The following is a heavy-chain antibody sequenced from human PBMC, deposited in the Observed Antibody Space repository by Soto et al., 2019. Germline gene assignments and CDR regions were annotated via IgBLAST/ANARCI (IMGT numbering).Heavy chain of an antibody. CDR1: GLSLHNYA. J-gene: IGHJ4*02. Sequence: EVQILESGGDLVQPGGALRLSCVVSGLSLHNYAIAWVRHAPGQGLEFVSTIDVLDGAWYSDSVRGRLAISRDVSRNTVYLQMSSLRVEDTAIYFCSDWRAGGPVNLDHWGPGTRVTVSS. CDR2: IDVLDGA. CDR3: SDWRAGGPVNLDH. V-gene: IGHV3-23*01. D-gene: IGHD2-15*01.